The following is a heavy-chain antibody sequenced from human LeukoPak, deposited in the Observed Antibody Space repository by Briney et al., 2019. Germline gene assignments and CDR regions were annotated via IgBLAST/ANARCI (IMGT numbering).Heavy chain of an antibody. V-gene: IGHV4-34*01. Sequence: TASETLSLTCAVYGGSFSDYFWNWIRQPPGKGLEWIGEINHSGSTNYNPSLKSRVTISVDTSKNQFSLKLSSVTAADTAVYYCATYSGSYSVWGQGTLVTVSS. CDR1: GGSFSDYF. J-gene: IGHJ4*02. CDR2: INHSGST. D-gene: IGHD1-26*01. CDR3: ATYSGSYSV.